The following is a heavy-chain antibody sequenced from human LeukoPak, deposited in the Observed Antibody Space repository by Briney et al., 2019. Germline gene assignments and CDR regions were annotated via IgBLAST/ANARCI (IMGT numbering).Heavy chain of an antibody. CDR1: GFTFSSYA. CDR2: ITGSGGST. J-gene: IGHJ4*02. CDR3: AKGTTATGPGYFDY. V-gene: IGHV3-23*01. Sequence: PGGSLRLSCTVSGFTFSSYAMSWVRQAPGKGLEWVSAITGSGGSTYYADSVKGRFTISRDNSKNTLYLQMNSLRAEDTAVYYCAKGTTATGPGYFDYWGPGTLVTVSS. D-gene: IGHD5-18*01.